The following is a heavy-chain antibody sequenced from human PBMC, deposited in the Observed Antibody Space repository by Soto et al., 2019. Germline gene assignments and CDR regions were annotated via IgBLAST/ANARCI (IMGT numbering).Heavy chain of an antibody. V-gene: IGHV5-51*01. J-gene: IGHJ4*02. Sequence: PVEPLKISCKGSGYSFTSYWIGWVSQIPGKGLEWMGIIYPGDSDTRYSPSFQGQVTISADKSISTAYLQWSSLKASDTAMYYCARLRFGELFTDYWGQGTLVTVSS. CDR1: GYSFTSYW. D-gene: IGHD3-10*01. CDR2: IYPGDSDT. CDR3: ARLRFGELFTDY.